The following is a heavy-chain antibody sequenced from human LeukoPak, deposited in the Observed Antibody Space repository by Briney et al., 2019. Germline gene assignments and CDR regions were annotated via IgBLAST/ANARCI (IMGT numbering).Heavy chain of an antibody. CDR3: ARGTRSGYSYGLFDY. CDR2: IYSGGST. D-gene: IGHD5-18*01. V-gene: IGHV3-53*01. J-gene: IGHJ4*02. CDR1: GFTLSSYW. Sequence: GGSLRLSCAASGFTLSSYWMSWVRQAPGKGLEWVSVIYSGGSTYYADSVKGRFTISRDNSKNTLYLQMNSLRAEDTAVYYCARGTRSGYSYGLFDYWGQGTLVTVSS.